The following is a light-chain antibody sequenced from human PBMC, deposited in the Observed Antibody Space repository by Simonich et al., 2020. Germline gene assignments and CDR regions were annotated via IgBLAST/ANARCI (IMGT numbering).Light chain of an antibody. CDR1: QSVLYSSNNKNY. CDR3: QQYYSTPTWT. CDR2: WAA. V-gene: IGKV4-1*01. J-gene: IGKJ1*01. Sequence: DIVMTQSPDSLAVSLGERATINCKSSQSVLYSSNNKNYLAWYPRKPGQPPKLLIYWAATRKSGVPDRFSGSGSGTDFTLTISSLQAEDVAVYYCQQYYSTPTWTFGQGTKVEIK.